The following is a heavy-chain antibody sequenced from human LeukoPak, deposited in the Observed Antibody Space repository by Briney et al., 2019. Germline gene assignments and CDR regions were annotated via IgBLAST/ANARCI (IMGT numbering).Heavy chain of an antibody. D-gene: IGHD5-12*01. V-gene: IGHV4-39*01. J-gene: IGHJ4*02. CDR3: ARHAYSGRFIDL. CDR1: LDSISRSVYF. Sequence: PSETLSLTCTLPLDSISRSVYFTGWIRQPPGKGLQWIGSIHYSGRTYYNPSLKSRVTISVDTSKNQFSLMLTSVTAADTAVYYCARHAYSGRFIDLWGRGTLVTVSS. CDR2: IHYSGRT.